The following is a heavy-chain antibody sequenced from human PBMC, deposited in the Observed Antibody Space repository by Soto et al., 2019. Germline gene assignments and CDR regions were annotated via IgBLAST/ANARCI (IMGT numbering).Heavy chain of an antibody. CDR1: GFAFSSYS. Sequence: GGSLRLSCAASGFAFSSYSMNWVRQAPGKGLEWVSSISSSSSYIYYADSVKGRFTISRDNAKNSLYLQMNSLRAEDTAVYYCARDIADSSGYSDFDYWGQGTLVTVSS. CDR3: ARDIADSSGYSDFDY. V-gene: IGHV3-21*01. J-gene: IGHJ4*02. CDR2: ISSSSSYI. D-gene: IGHD3-22*01.